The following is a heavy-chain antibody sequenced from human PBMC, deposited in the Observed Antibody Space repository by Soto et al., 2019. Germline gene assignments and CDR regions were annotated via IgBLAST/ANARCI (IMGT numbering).Heavy chain of an antibody. V-gene: IGHV3-73*02. Sequence: EVQLVESGGGLVQPGGSLKLSCAASGFIFSDSALHWVRQASGKGLEWVGRIRRKANNYATTYAASVEGRFAISREDSKNTAYLQMNSWKTGDTAIYYGTRGIDVWGGYPRYYLAYWGRGTLVTVSS. D-gene: IGHD3-3*01. CDR1: GFIFSDSA. J-gene: IGHJ4*02. CDR2: IRRKANNYAT. CDR3: TRGIDVWGGYPRYYLAY.